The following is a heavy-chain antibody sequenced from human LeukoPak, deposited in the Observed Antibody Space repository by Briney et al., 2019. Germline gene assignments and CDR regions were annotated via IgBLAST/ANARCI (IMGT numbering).Heavy chain of an antibody. CDR1: GGSISNYY. V-gene: IGHV4-59*01. CDR3: ARTVPYNYGYVDY. CDR2: IYYSGTT. D-gene: IGHD5-18*01. J-gene: IGHJ4*02. Sequence: PSETLSLTCTVSGGSISNYYWSWIRQPPGKGLEWIGYIYYSGTTNYNPSLRSRVTISVDTSKNQMSLKLSSVTAADTAVYYCARTVPYNYGYVDYWGQGTLVTVSS.